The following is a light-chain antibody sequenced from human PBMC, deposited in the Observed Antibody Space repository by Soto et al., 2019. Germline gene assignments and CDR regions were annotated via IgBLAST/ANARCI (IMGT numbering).Light chain of an antibody. J-gene: IGLJ3*02. CDR2: LNSDGSY. Sequence: QLVLTQPPSASASLGASVKLTCTLSSGHNSYAIAWHQQQPEKGPRYLMKLNSDGSYSKGDGIPDRFSGSSSGAERYLTISSLQSEDEADYYCQTWSTGIRVFGGGTQLTVL. V-gene: IGLV4-69*01. CDR3: QTWSTGIRV. CDR1: SGHNSYA.